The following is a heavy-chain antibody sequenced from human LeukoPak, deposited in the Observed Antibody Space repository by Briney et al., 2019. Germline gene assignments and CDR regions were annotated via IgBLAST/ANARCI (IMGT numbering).Heavy chain of an antibody. V-gene: IGHV3-21*04. D-gene: IGHD5-12*01. Sequence: GGSLRLSCAASGFTFSSYSMNWVRQAPGKGLEWVSSISSSSSYIYYADSVKGRFTISRDNAKNSLYLQMNSLRAEDTAVYYCAKDSRRRSIVATMYFDYWGQGTLVTVSS. CDR1: GFTFSSYS. J-gene: IGHJ4*02. CDR2: ISSSSSYI. CDR3: AKDSRRRSIVATMYFDY.